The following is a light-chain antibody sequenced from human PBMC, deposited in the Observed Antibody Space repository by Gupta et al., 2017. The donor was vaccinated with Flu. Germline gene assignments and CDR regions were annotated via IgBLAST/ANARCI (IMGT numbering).Light chain of an antibody. V-gene: IGLV2-23*02. Sequence: ISCTGTNSGVGSYDVLSWYQSHPGRAPKLIIFEVNKGPSGISLTFSDSTTDNTTSLTVSGLQAEDEADYQHCSDATISTFWVFGGGTQLTVL. CDR2: EVN. CDR1: NSGVGSYDV. CDR3: CSDATISTFWV. J-gene: IGLJ3*02.